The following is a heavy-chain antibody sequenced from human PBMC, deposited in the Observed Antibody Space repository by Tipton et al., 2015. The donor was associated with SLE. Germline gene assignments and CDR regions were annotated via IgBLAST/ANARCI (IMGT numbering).Heavy chain of an antibody. Sequence: LRLSCTVSGGSISSYYWSWFRQPPGKGLEWIGYIYYSGRTKYNPSLKSRVTISVDTSKNQLSLNLTSLTGADTAVYYCARGIATGAIFGVVPLFWGQGRMVSVSS. V-gene: IGHV4-59*12. CDR3: ARGIATGAIFGVVPLF. CDR1: GGSISSYY. D-gene: IGHD3-3*01. CDR2: IYYSGRT. J-gene: IGHJ3*01.